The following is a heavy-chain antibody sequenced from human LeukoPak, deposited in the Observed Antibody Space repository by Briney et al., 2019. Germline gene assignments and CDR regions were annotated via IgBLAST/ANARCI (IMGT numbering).Heavy chain of an antibody. J-gene: IGHJ4*02. Sequence: ASVKVSCKASGYTFTSYDINWVRQATGQGLERMGWMNPNSGNTGYAQKFQGRVTITRNTSISTAYMELSSLRSEDTAVYYCARGREVVVAATLPYDSWGQGTLVTVSS. D-gene: IGHD2-15*01. V-gene: IGHV1-8*01. CDR3: ARGREVVVAATLPYDS. CDR1: GYTFTSYD. CDR2: MNPNSGNT.